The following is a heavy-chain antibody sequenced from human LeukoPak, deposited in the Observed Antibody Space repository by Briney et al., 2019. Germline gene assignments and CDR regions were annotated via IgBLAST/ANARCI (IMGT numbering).Heavy chain of an antibody. D-gene: IGHD3-22*01. V-gene: IGHV3-33*01. Sequence: GRSLRLSCAASGFTFSSYGMHWVRQAPGKGLEWVAVIWYDGSNKYYADSVKGRFTISRDNSKDTLYLQMNSLRAEDTAVYYCARDLDLHYDSSGYYYGGFDYWGQGTLVTVSS. CDR1: GFTFSSYG. CDR2: IWYDGSNK. J-gene: IGHJ4*02. CDR3: ARDLDLHYDSSGYYYGGFDY.